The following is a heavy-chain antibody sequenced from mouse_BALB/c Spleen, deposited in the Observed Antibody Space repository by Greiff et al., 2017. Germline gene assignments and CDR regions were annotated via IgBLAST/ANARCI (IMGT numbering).Heavy chain of an antibody. D-gene: IGHD1-1*01. J-gene: IGHJ2*01. CDR1: GYTFTSYY. CDR2: INPSNGGT. Sequence: QVQLQQPGAELVKPGASVKLSCKASGYTFTSYYMYWVKQRPGQGLEWIGGINPSNGGTNFNEKFKSKATLTVDKSSSTAYMQLSSLTSEDSAVYYCTRGGDYYGSSSFDYWGQGTTLTVSS. CDR3: TRGGDYYGSSSFDY. V-gene: IGHV1S81*02.